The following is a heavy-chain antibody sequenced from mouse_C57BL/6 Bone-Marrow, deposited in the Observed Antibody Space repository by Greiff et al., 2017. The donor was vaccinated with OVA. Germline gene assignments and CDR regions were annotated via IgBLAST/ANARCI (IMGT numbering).Heavy chain of an antibody. CDR1: GFSLTSYG. J-gene: IGHJ4*01. CDR2: IWSGGST. D-gene: IGHD2-2*01. Sequence: QVQLQQSGPGLVQPSQSLSITCTVSGFSLTSYGVHWVRQSPGKGLEWLGVIWSGGSTDYNAAFISRLSISKDNSKSQVFFKMNSLQADDTAIYYCAQGMVTTRYYAMDYWGQGTSVTVSS. V-gene: IGHV2-2*01. CDR3: AQGMVTTRYYAMDY.